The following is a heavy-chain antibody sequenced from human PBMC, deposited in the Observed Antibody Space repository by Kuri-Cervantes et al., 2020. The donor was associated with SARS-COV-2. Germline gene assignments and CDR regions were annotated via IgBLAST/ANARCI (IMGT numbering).Heavy chain of an antibody. J-gene: IGHJ5*02. Sequence: SETLSLTCTVSGGSISSSSYYWGWIRQPPGKGLEWTGSIYYSGSTYYNPSLKSRVTISVDTSKNQFSLKLSSVTAADTAVYYCARGYCSSTSCYLVGWFDPWGQGTLVTVSS. D-gene: IGHD2-2*01. CDR2: IYYSGST. V-gene: IGHV4-39*07. CDR1: GGSISSSSYY. CDR3: ARGYCSSTSCYLVGWFDP.